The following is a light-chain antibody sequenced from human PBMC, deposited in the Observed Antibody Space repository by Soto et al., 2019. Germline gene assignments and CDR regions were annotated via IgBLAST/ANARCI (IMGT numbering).Light chain of an antibody. J-gene: IGKJ5*01. CDR1: QSVLYSSNNKNY. CDR3: QQRRSWQVT. V-gene: IGKV4-1*01. Sequence: DIVMTQSPDSLAVSLGERATINCKSSQSVLYSSNNKNYLAWYQQKPGQAPRLLIYGASTRATGILARFSGSGSGTNFTLTISSLEPEDFAGYYCQQRRSWQVTFGQGTRLEI. CDR2: GAS.